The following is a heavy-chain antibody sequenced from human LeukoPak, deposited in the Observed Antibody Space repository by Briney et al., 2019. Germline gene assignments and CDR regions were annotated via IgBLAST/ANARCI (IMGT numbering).Heavy chain of an antibody. CDR1: GYTFTNYA. D-gene: IGHD1-26*01. V-gene: IGHV7-4-1*02. Sequence: HVASVKVSCKASGYTFTNYAMNWVRQAPGQGLEWMGWINTNTGNPTYAQVFTGRFVFSLDTSVSTAYLQISSLKAEDTAVYYCARWELLPTNDAFDIWGQGTMVTVSS. CDR2: INTNTGNP. J-gene: IGHJ3*02. CDR3: ARWELLPTNDAFDI.